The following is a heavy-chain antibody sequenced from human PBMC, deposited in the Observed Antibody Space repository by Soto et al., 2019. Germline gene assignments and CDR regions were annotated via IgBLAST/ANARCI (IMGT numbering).Heavy chain of an antibody. V-gene: IGHV4-34*01. CDR1: GGSFSVYY. Sequence: VQLQQWGAGLLKPSEPLSLTCAVYGGSFSVYYWSWIRQPPGKGLEWIGEIPHSGSTNYNPSLTSRANISVDSSKNQFSLKLSSLTAADTAVYYCARGGKGSCWFHWVDPWGQGTLVTVSS. J-gene: IGHJ5*02. CDR2: IPHSGST. D-gene: IGHD6-19*01. CDR3: ARGGKGSCWFHWVDP.